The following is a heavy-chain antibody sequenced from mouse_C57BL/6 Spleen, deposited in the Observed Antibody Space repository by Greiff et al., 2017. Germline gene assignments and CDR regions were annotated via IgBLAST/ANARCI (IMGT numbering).Heavy chain of an antibody. Sequence: QVHVKQSGPGLVQPSQSLSITCTVSGFSLTSYGVHWVRQSPGKGLEWLGVIWSGGSTDYNAAFISRLSISKDNSKSQVFFKMNSLQADDTAIYYCARTSLYDYDEGGYFDYWGQGTTLTVSS. V-gene: IGHV2-2*01. D-gene: IGHD2-4*01. CDR2: IWSGGST. J-gene: IGHJ2*01. CDR3: ARTSLYDYDEGGYFDY. CDR1: GFSLTSYG.